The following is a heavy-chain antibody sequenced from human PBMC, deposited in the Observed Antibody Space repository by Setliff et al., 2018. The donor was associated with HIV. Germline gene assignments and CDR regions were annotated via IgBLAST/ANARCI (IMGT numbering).Heavy chain of an antibody. CDR2: IIPIFGPA. CDR1: GGTFNTYT. Sequence: SVKVSCKASGGTFNTYTITWVRQAPGQGLEWMGGIIPIFGPANYAQKFQDRVTITTDESTSTAYMELSSLKSEDTAVYYCARGFEVESSGWFDPWGQGTLVTVSS. CDR3: ARGFEVESSGWFDP. J-gene: IGHJ5*02. D-gene: IGHD3-9*01. V-gene: IGHV1-69*05.